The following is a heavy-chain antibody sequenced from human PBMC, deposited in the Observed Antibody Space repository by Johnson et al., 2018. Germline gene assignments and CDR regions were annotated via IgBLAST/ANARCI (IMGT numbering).Heavy chain of an antibody. V-gene: IGHV4-59*01. D-gene: IGHD1-26*01. Sequence: QVQLQESGPGLVKPSETLSLTCTVSGGSISIYYWSWIRQPPGKGLEWIGYIYYSGSTNYNPSLKSRVTISVDTSKNQFSLKLSSVTAADTAVYYCARGGGADYYYYMDVWGKGTTVTVSS. CDR3: ARGGGADYYYYMDV. CDR2: IYYSGST. CDR1: GGSISIYY. J-gene: IGHJ6*03.